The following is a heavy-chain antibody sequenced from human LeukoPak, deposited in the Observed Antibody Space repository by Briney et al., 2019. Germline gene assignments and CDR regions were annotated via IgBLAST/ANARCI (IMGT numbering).Heavy chain of an antibody. D-gene: IGHD2-21*01. J-gene: IGHJ4*02. CDR1: GYTXTGYY. CDR2: INPNSGGT. Sequence: ASVKVSCKASGYTXTGYYMHWVRQAPGQGLEWMGWINPNSGGTNYAQKFQGRVTMTRDTSISTAYMELSRLRSDDTAVYYCARGAYCGGDCYDYWGQGTLVTVSS. V-gene: IGHV1-2*02. CDR3: ARGAYCGGDCYDY.